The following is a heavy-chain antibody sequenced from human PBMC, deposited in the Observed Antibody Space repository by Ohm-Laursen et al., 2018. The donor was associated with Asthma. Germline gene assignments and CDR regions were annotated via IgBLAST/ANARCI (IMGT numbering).Heavy chain of an antibody. J-gene: IGHJ5*02. V-gene: IGHV3-30*18. Sequence: SLRLSCTAPGFTFRNYDMHWVRQAPGKGLERVAAISYDGSYQYYADSVKGRFTISRDDSKNTLYLQMTSLRAEDTAVYYCTKLKLGGTTGYRNWFDPWGQGTLVTVSS. D-gene: IGHD1-26*01. CDR1: GFTFRNYD. CDR3: TKLKLGGTTGYRNWFDP. CDR2: ISYDGSYQ.